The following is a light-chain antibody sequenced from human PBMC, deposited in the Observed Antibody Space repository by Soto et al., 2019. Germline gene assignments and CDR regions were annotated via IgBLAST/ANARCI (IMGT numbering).Light chain of an antibody. CDR2: DVS. J-gene: IGLJ1*01. Sequence: QSALTQPASVSGSPGQSITISCTGTSSDIGGYNYVSWYQQHPGKVPKLRIYDVSNRPSGVSNRFSGSKSGNAASLTISGLQAEDEADYYCSSYTSTSTLYVFGPGTKVTVL. CDR3: SSYTSTSTLYV. CDR1: SSDIGGYNY. V-gene: IGLV2-14*03.